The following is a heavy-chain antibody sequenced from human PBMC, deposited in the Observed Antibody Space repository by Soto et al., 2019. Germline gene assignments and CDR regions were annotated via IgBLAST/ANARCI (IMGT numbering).Heavy chain of an antibody. CDR3: AKGPKQRHPAYYFDY. V-gene: IGHV3-23*01. CDR1: GFPLSNYW. J-gene: IGHJ4*02. CDR2: ISGSGGST. D-gene: IGHD6-25*01. Sequence: GGSLRLSSAASGFPLSNYWMHWARQAPGKGLEWVSAISGSGGSTYYADSVKGRFTISRDNSKNTLYLQMNSLRAEDTAVYYCAKGPKQRHPAYYFDYWGQGTLVTVSS.